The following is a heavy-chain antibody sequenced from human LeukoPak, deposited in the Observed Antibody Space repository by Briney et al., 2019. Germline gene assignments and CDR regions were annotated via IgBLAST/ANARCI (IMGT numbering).Heavy chain of an antibody. Sequence: PGGSLRLSCAASGFTFSSYAMHWVRQAPGKGLEYVSAISSNGGSTYYANSVKGRFTISRDNSKNTLYLQMGSLRAEDMAVYYCARPMTTVTNDAFDIWGQGTMVTVSS. V-gene: IGHV3-64*01. CDR1: GFTFSSYA. CDR2: ISSNGGST. CDR3: ARPMTTVTNDAFDI. J-gene: IGHJ3*02. D-gene: IGHD4-17*01.